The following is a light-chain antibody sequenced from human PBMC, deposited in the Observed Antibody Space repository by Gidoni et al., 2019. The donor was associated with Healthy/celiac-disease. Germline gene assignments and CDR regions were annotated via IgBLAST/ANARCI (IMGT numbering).Light chain of an antibody. V-gene: IGKV3-11*01. CDR2: DAS. CDR3: QQRSNWPPRT. CDR1: QSVSSY. Sequence: DIVLRQSQATLSLSPGERAPLSCRASQSVSSYLAWYQQKPGQAPMLLIYDASTRATGIPARFSGSGSGTDFTLTISSLEPEDFAVYYCQQRSNWPPRTFGEGTKVEIK. J-gene: IGKJ4*01.